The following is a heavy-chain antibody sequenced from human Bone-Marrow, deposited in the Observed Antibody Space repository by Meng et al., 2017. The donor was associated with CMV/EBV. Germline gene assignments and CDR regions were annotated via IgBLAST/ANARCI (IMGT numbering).Heavy chain of an antibody. CDR2: INPNSGGT. D-gene: IGHD6-19*01. V-gene: IGHV1-2*02. J-gene: IGHJ4*02. CDR1: GYTFTGYY. CDR3: ARDPPSSGWYNPDY. Sequence: ASVKVSCKASGYTFTGYYMYWVRQAPGQGLEWMGWINPNSGGTNYAQKFQGRVTMTRDTSISTAYMELSRLRSDDTAVYYCARDPPSSGWYNPDYWGQGTLVTVSS.